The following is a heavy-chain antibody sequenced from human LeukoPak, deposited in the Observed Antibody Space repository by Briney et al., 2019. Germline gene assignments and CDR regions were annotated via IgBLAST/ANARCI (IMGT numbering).Heavy chain of an antibody. Sequence: SETLSLTCTVSGGSISSYYWSWIRQPAGKGLEWIGRIYTSGSTNYNPSLKSRVTMSVDTSKNQFSLKLSSVTAADTAVYYCARGAYEYGSGKWFDPWGQGTLVTVSS. CDR3: ARGAYEYGSGKWFDP. J-gene: IGHJ5*02. CDR2: IYTSGST. V-gene: IGHV4-4*07. CDR1: GGSISSYY. D-gene: IGHD3-10*01.